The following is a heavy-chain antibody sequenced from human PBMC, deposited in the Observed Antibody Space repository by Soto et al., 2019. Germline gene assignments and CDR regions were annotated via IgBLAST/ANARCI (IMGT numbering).Heavy chain of an antibody. J-gene: IGHJ6*02. CDR3: ALTGCFAPVYGFDG. D-gene: IGHD3-16*01. CDR1: GYAFVDNW. Sequence: PGESLKISCTGPGYAFVDNWIGWVRQRPGKGLEWMGIIYLGDSDTRYSPSFEGQVTISADRSTSTAFLQWYSLKTSDTAMYFCALTGCFAPVYGFDGLGQGTSVTVSS. CDR2: IYLGDSDT. V-gene: IGHV5-51*01.